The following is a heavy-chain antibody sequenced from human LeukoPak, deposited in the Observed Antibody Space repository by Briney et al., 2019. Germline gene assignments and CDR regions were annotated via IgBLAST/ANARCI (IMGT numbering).Heavy chain of an antibody. CDR3: ARDRTIFGVVIIDTGFDY. D-gene: IGHD3-3*01. Sequence: ASVKVSCKASGYTFTSYGISWVRQAPGQGLEWMGWISAYNGNTNYAQKLQGRVTMTTDTSTSTAYMVLRSLRSDDTAVYYCARDRTIFGVVIIDTGFDYWGQGTLVTVSS. J-gene: IGHJ4*02. V-gene: IGHV1-18*01. CDR1: GYTFTSYG. CDR2: ISAYNGNT.